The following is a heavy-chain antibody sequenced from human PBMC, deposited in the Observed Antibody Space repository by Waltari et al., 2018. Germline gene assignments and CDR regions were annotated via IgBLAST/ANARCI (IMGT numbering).Heavy chain of an antibody. Sequence: QVQLVQSGAEVKKPGASVKVSCKASGYTFTSYDINWVRQATGQGLEWMGWMNPNSGNTGYAQKVQGRVTMTRNTSISTAYMELSSLRSEDTAVYYCARGKYYDFWSGYYYFDYWGQGTLVTVSS. J-gene: IGHJ4*02. CDR3: ARGKYYDFWSGYYYFDY. D-gene: IGHD3-3*01. CDR2: MNPNSGNT. CDR1: GYTFTSYD. V-gene: IGHV1-8*01.